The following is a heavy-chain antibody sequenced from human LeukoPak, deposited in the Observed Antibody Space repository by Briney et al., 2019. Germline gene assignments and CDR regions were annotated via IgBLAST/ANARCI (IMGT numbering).Heavy chain of an antibody. D-gene: IGHD5-18*01. V-gene: IGHV3-21*01. CDR3: ARNPVDTAMVTVRAFDI. CDR2: ISSSSSYI. J-gene: IGHJ3*02. Sequence: GGSLRLSCAASGFTFRSYSMNWVRQAPGKGLEWVSSISSSSSYIYYADSVKGRFTISRDNAKNSLYLQMNSLRAEDTAVYYCARNPVDTAMVTVRAFDIWGQGTMVTVSS. CDR1: GFTFRSYS.